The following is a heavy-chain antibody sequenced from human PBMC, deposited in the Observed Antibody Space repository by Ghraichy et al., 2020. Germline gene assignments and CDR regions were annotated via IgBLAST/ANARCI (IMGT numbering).Heavy chain of an antibody. Sequence: SETLSLTCAVYGGSFSGYYWSWIRQPPGKGLEWIGEINHSGITNYNPSLKSRVTISVDTYKNQFPLKLSSVTAADTAVYYCARNSGKLRTYYYYGMDVWGQGTTVTVS. CDR2: INHSGIT. CDR3: ARNSGKLRTYYYYGMDV. CDR1: GGSFSGYY. V-gene: IGHV4-34*01. D-gene: IGHD3-10*01. J-gene: IGHJ6*02.